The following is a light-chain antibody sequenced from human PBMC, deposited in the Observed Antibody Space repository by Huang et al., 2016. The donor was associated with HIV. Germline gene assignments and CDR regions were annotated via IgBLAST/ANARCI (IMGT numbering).Light chain of an antibody. V-gene: IGKV3-11*01. CDR1: QSVSNY. CDR2: DAS. CDR3: QQRSNLAEFT. Sequence: EIVLTQSPATLSLSPGERATLSCRASQSVSNYLAWYQQKPGQAPRLPIYDASNRATGIPARFSGSGSGTDFTLTISSLEPEDFAVYYCQQRSNLAEFTFGQGTRLEIK. J-gene: IGKJ5*01.